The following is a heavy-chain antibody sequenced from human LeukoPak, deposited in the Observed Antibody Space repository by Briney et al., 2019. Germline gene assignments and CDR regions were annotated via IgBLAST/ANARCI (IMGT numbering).Heavy chain of an antibody. CDR2: INHSGST. Sequence: PSETLSLTCAVYGGSFSGYYWSWIRQPPGKGLEWIGEINHSGSTNYNPSLKSRVTISVDTSKNQFSLKLSSVTAADTAVYYCARVHIAAAGTCWFDPWGQGTLVTVSS. V-gene: IGHV4-34*01. CDR3: ARVHIAAAGTCWFDP. CDR1: GGSFSGYY. D-gene: IGHD6-13*01. J-gene: IGHJ5*02.